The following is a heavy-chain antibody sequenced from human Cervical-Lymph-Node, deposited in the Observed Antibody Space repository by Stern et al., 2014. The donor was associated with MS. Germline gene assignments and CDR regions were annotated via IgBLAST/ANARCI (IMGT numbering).Heavy chain of an antibody. J-gene: IGHJ4*02. CDR2: IFPGGSDI. CDR1: GYTFTSYW. V-gene: IGHV5-51*01. Sequence: VQLAESGPEVKRPGESLKISCQASGYTFTSYWIGWVRQMPGKGLEWIAIIFPGGSDIRYSPSFQGQVTISADKSSSTAYLQWNNLKASDTAIYYCARQRYFDYWGQGTLVTVSS. CDR3: ARQRYFDY.